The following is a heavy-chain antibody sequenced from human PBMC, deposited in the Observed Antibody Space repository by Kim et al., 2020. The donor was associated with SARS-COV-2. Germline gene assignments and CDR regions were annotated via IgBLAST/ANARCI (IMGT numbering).Heavy chain of an antibody. CDR1: GFTFSSYA. CDR3: AKVGDYAYYYYGMDV. V-gene: IGHV3-23*01. J-gene: IGHJ6*02. CDR2: ISGSGGST. D-gene: IGHD4-17*01. Sequence: GGSLRLSCAASGFTFSSYAMSWVRQAPGKGLEWISAISGSGGSTYYADSVKGRFTISRDNSKNTLYLQMNSLRAEDTAVYYCAKVGDYAYYYYGMDVWGQGTTVTVSS.